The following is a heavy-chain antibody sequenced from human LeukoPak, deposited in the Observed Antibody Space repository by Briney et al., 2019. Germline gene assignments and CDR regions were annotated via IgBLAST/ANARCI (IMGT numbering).Heavy chain of an antibody. CDR1: GFTFSSYG. Sequence: GGSLRLSCAASGFTFSSYGMHWVRQAPGKGLEWVAFIRYDGSNKYYADSVKGRFTISRDNSKNTLYLQMNSLRAEDTAVYYCARTELEYQLVVFDYWGQGTLVTVSS. D-gene: IGHD2-2*01. V-gene: IGHV3-30*02. J-gene: IGHJ4*02. CDR2: IRYDGSNK. CDR3: ARTELEYQLVVFDY.